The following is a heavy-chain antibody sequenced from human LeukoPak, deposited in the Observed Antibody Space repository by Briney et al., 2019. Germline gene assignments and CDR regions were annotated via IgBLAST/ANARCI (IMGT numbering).Heavy chain of an antibody. D-gene: IGHD2-2*03. CDR3: AKEYGYCSSTSCYAPGYFDL. Sequence: GGSLRLSCAASGFTFSNYGMHWVRQAPGKGLEWVSVISFDGSAKYYADSVKGRFTISRDNSKNTLYLQMTSLRAEDTAVYYCAKEYGYCSSTSCYAPGYFDLWGRGTLVTVSS. J-gene: IGHJ2*01. CDR1: GFTFSNYG. CDR2: ISFDGSAK. V-gene: IGHV3-30*18.